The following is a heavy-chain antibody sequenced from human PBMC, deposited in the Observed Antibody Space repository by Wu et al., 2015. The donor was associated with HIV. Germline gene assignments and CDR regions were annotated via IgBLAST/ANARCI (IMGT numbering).Heavy chain of an antibody. V-gene: IGHV1-2*02. D-gene: IGHD6-19*01. J-gene: IGHJ4*02. CDR1: GYTFTGYY. CDR2: INPNSGGT. Sequence: QVQLVQSGAEVKKPGASVKVSCKASGYTFTGYYMHWVRQAPGQGLEWMGWINPNSGGTNYAQKFQGRVTVTRDTSISTAYMELSRLRSDDTAVYYCARDRRAIFGAVAGTPNYWGQGTLVTVSS. CDR3: ARDRRAIFGAVAGTPNY.